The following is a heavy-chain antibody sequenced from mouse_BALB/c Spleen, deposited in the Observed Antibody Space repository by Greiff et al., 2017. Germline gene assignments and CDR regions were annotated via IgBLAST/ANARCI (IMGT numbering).Heavy chain of an antibody. J-gene: IGHJ4*01. CDR2: IDTSDSYT. Sequence: VQLQQPGAELVMPGASVKMSCKASGYTFTDYWMHWVKQRPGQGLEWIGAIDTSDSYTSYNQKFKGKATLTVDESSSTAYMQLSSLTSEDSAVYYCASRDYGSSYDAMDYWGQGTSVTVSS. V-gene: IGHV1-69*01. D-gene: IGHD1-1*01. CDR3: ASRDYGSSYDAMDY. CDR1: GYTFTDYW.